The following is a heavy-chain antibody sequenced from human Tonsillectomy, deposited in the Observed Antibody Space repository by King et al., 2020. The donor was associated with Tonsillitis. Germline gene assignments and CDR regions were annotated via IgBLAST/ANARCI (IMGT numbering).Heavy chain of an antibody. Sequence: VQLVESGGGLLQPGRSLRLSCTASGFTFGDFGMTWFRQGPGKGLEWVGFIRSKAYGGTADYAASVKGRFTISRDDSKSIAYLQMNSLKTEDTAVYYCTRDSEAVAGITLDYWGQGTLVTVSS. J-gene: IGHJ4*02. CDR2: IRSKAYGGTA. V-gene: IGHV3-49*03. CDR1: GFTFGDFG. D-gene: IGHD6-19*01. CDR3: TRDSEAVAGITLDY.